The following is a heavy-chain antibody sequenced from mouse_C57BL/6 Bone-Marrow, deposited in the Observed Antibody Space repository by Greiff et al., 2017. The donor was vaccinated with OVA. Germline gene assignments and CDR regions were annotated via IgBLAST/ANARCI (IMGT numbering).Heavy chain of an antibody. CDR3: ARSGYVYDGWYFDV. Sequence: QVQLQQPGAELVKPGASVKMSCKASGYTFTSYWITWVKQRPGQGLEWIGDIYPGSGSTNYNEKFKSKATLTVDTSSSTAYMQLSSLTSEDSAVYYCARSGYVYDGWYFDVWGTGTTVTVSS. CDR2: IYPGSGST. V-gene: IGHV1-55*01. J-gene: IGHJ1*03. CDR1: GYTFTSYW. D-gene: IGHD2-2*01.